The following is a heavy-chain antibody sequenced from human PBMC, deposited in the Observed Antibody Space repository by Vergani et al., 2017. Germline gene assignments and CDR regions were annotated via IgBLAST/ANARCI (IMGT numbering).Heavy chain of an antibody. J-gene: IGHJ4*02. V-gene: IGHV1-3*01. CDR3: ARDRNDFWGGSGGGWIDY. CDR1: GYTFTSYA. Sequence: QVQLVQSGAEVKKPGASVKVSCKASGYTFTSYAMHWVRQAPGQRLEWMGLINAGNGNTKYSQQFQGRVTITRDTSASTAYMELSSLRSEDTAVYDCARDRNDFWGGSGGGWIDYWGQGTLVTVSS. CDR2: INAGNGNT. D-gene: IGHD3-3*01.